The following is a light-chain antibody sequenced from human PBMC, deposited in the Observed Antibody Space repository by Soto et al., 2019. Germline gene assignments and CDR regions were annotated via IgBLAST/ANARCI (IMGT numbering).Light chain of an antibody. CDR3: QQSYSRPRT. V-gene: IGKV1-39*01. J-gene: IGKJ1*01. Sequence: DIPRTQTTSSLSASVGDRGTSTCRASQTISNYLNWYQQKPRKAPKLLIYAASSLQSGVPSRFSGSGSGTDYTLTISSLQPEDFATYFCQQSYSRPRTFGQGTKVDIK. CDR2: AAS. CDR1: QTISNY.